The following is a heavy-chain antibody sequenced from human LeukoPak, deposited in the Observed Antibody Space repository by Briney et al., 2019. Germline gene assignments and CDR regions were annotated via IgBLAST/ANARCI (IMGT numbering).Heavy chain of an antibody. CDR2: AKQDGSET. J-gene: IGHJ6*03. CDR1: GFSFSNYW. Sequence: PGGSLRLSCAASGFSFSNYWMSWVRQAPGKGLEWVGHAKQDGSETYYVDSVKGRFTVSRDNAKNSLYLQMNSLRAEDTAVYYCAKDGSSSSLWYYYYYMDVWGKGTTVTVSS. V-gene: IGHV3-7*03. CDR3: AKDGSSSSLWYYYYYMDV. D-gene: IGHD6-6*01.